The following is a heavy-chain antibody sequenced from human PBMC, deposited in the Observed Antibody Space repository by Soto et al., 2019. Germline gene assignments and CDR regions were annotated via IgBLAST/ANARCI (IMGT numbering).Heavy chain of an antibody. V-gene: IGHV3-23*01. J-gene: IGHJ6*02. Sequence: EVQLLESGGGLVQPGGSLRLSCEVSGFTLTSYGMNWVRQAPDKGLEWVSTIGRGGDTYYADSVKGRFTISRDNSKNTLFLQMNSLRAEDTALYFCAKDGTTTGIHYYAMDVWGQGTTVTGSS. CDR1: GFTLTSYG. D-gene: IGHD1-1*01. CDR3: AKDGTTTGIHYYAMDV. CDR2: IGRGGDT.